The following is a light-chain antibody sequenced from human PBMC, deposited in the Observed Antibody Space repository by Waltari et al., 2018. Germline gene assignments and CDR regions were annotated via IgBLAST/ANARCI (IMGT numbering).Light chain of an antibody. CDR2: GHN. V-gene: IGLV1-40*01. Sequence: QSVLTQPPSVSGAPGQSITISCTGSSSNIGAGYDVHWYQHLPGTAPKLLIYGHNNRPSGVPDRFSGSKAGTSASLAITGLQAEDEAYYYCQSYDSSVSAWVFGGGTKLTVV. CDR3: QSYDSSVSAWV. J-gene: IGLJ3*02. CDR1: SSNIGAGYD.